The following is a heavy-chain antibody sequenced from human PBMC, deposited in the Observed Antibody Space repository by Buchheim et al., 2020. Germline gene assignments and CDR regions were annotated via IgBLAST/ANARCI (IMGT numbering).Heavy chain of an antibody. V-gene: IGHV3-21*01. J-gene: IGHJ4*02. CDR2: ISSSSSYI. Sequence: EVQLVESGGGLVKPGGSLRLSCAASGFTFSSYSMNWVRQAPGKGLEWVSSISSSSSYIYYADSVRGRLPIFRDKAKNSLYLQMNSLRAEDTALYYCARDLAVAGTDYWGQGTL. D-gene: IGHD6-19*01. CDR3: ARDLAVAGTDY. CDR1: GFTFSSYS.